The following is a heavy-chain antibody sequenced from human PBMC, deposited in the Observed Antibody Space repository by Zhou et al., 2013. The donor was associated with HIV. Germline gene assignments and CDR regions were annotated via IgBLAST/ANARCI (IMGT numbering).Heavy chain of an antibody. CDR3: ARGSIVVVTAMTPSWYFDL. D-gene: IGHD2-21*02. Sequence: VQLQESGPGLVKPSETLSLTCTVSGGSISSHYWSWLRQPPGKGLEWIGFIYDSGSTNYNPSLKSRVTISLDTSKNQFSLKLSSVTAADTAVYYCARGSIVVVTAMTPSWYFDLWGLAPWSLSPQ. J-gene: IGHJ2*01. CDR2: IYDSGST. CDR1: GGSISSHY. V-gene: IGHV4-59*11.